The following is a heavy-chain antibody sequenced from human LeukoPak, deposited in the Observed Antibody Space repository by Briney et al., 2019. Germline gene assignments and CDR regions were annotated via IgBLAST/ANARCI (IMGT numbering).Heavy chain of an antibody. V-gene: IGHV3-15*01. Sequence: GGSLRLSCAASGFAFSHAWMTWVRQAPGKGLEWVGRIKSKIDGGTTDYAAPMKGRFTISRDDSKNTLYLQMNSLKTEDAAVYYCSTGGTGPYDWFFDLWGRGTLVTVSS. J-gene: IGHJ2*01. CDR3: STGGTGPYDWFFDL. D-gene: IGHD1-14*01. CDR1: GFAFSHAW. CDR2: IKSKIDGGTT.